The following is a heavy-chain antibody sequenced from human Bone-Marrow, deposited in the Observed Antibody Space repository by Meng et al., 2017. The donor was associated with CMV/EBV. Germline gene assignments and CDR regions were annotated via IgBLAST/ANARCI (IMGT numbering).Heavy chain of an antibody. J-gene: IGHJ6*02. V-gene: IGHV3-9*01. D-gene: IGHD3-9*01. Sequence: SLKISCAASGFTFDDYAMHWVRQAPGKGLEWVSGISWNSGSIGYADSVKGRFTISRDNAKNSLYLQMNSLRAEDTALYYCAKARFLTGNYGMDVWARGTTVTFSS. CDR1: GFTFDDYA. CDR3: AKARFLTGNYGMDV. CDR2: ISWNSGSI.